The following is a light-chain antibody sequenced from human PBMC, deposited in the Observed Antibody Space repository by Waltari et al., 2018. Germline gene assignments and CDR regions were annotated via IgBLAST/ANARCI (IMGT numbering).Light chain of an antibody. J-gene: IGLJ3*02. V-gene: IGLV2-23*01. Sequence: QSALTQPASVSGSPGQSITIPCPGTSSGVGSYNLVSWYQQHPGKAPKLMIYEGSKRPSGVSNRFSGSKSGNTASLTISGLQAEDEADYYCCSYAGAVFGGGTKLTIL. CDR2: EGS. CDR3: CSYAGAV. CDR1: SSGVGSYNL.